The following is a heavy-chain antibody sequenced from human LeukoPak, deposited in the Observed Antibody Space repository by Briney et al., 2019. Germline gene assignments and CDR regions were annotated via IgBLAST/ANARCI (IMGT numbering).Heavy chain of an antibody. J-gene: IGHJ4*02. Sequence: GASVKVSCKASGYTFTSYDINWVRQATGQGLEWMGWINPNSGGTNYAQKFQGRVTMTRDTSINTAYMELSRLKSDDTAVYYCASSTGSYSPFDYWGQGTLVTVSS. CDR3: ASSTGSYSPFDY. D-gene: IGHD1-26*01. CDR2: INPNSGGT. CDR1: GYTFTSYD. V-gene: IGHV1-2*02.